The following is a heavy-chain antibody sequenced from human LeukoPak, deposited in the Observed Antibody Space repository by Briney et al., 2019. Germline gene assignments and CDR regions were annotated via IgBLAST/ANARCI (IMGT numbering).Heavy chain of an antibody. CDR1: GFTVSSNY. CDR3: ARAVRLNRFLEWFGMDV. D-gene: IGHD3-3*01. CDR2: IYSGGST. V-gene: IGHV3-66*02. J-gene: IGHJ6*04. Sequence: GGSLRLSCAASGFTVSSNYMSWVRQAPGKGLEWVSVIYSGGSTYYAGSVKGRFTISRDNSKNTLYLQMNSLRAEDTAVCDCARAVRLNRFLEWFGMDVWGKGTTVTVSS.